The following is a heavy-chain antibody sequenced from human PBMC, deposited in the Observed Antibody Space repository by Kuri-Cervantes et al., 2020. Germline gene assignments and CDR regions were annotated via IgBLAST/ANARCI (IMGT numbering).Heavy chain of an antibody. J-gene: IGHJ3*02. V-gene: IGHV3-49*04. Sequence: GESLKISCPASGFTFGDYAMSWVRQAPGKGLEWVGFIRSKAYGGTTEYAASVKGRFTISRDDSKSTAYLQMNSLKTEDTAVYYCTPELIPYSDDAFDIWGQGTMVTVSS. CDR3: TPELIPYSDDAFDI. CDR1: GFTFGDYA. D-gene: IGHD6-13*01. CDR2: IRSKAYGGTT.